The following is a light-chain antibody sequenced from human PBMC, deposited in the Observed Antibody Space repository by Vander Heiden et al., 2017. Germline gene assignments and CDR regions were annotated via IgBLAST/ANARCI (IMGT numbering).Light chain of an antibody. V-gene: IGKV3-11*01. CDR1: QSVSSH. Sequence: EIVLTQSPATLSLSPGERATLSCRASQSVSSHLVWYQQKPGQAPRLLIYDASNRATGIPARFSGSGSGTDFTLIISSLEPEDFAVYYCQHRSNWPPWTFGQGTKVEIK. CDR3: QHRSNWPPWT. J-gene: IGKJ1*01. CDR2: DAS.